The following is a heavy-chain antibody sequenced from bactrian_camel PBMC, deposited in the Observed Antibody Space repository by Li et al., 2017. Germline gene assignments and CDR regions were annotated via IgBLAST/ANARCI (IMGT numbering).Heavy chain of an antibody. D-gene: IGHD6*01. Sequence: VQLVESGGGSVQAGESLRLSCVASGFPGNNLYMAWFRQAPGKEREGVAAIDNAGSATYTYAVQGRFTISKDSAKNTVYLQMNSLKPEDTAMYYCAAVLGGSCWNWNGYNYWGQGTQVTVS. CDR2: IDNAGSAT. J-gene: IGHJ4*01. CDR3: AAVLGGSCWNWNGYNY. V-gene: IGHV3S40*01. CDR1: GFPGNNLY.